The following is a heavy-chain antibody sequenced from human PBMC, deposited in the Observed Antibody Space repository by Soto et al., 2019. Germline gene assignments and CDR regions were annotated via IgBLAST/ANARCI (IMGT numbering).Heavy chain of an antibody. Sequence: SETLSLTCTVSGGSVSSANWWSWVRQPPGKGLEWIGEIYHSGSTNYNPSLKSRVTISVDKSKNQFSLKLSSVTAADTAVYYCARSLWFGEDYFDYWGQGTPVTVSS. D-gene: IGHD3-10*01. V-gene: IGHV4-4*02. CDR2: IYHSGST. J-gene: IGHJ4*02. CDR1: GGSVSSANW. CDR3: ARSLWFGEDYFDY.